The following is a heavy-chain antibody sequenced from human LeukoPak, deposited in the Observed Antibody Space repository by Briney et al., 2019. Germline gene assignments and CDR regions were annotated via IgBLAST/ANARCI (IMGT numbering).Heavy chain of an antibody. V-gene: IGHV4-59*01. CDR2: ISYSGKS. CDR3: VRVGRSLHWNPDF. Sequence: SETLSLTCTVSGGSMTNYYWGYIRQPPRKGLEWIAYISYSGKSNYNPSLRSRVTMSVDMSKNQFSLKLTSVTAADTAVYYCVRVGRSLHWNPDFWGLGTLVTVSS. D-gene: IGHD1-1*01. CDR1: GGSMTNYY. J-gene: IGHJ4*02.